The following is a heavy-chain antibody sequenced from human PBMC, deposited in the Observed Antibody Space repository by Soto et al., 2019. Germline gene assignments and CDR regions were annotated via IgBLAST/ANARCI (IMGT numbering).Heavy chain of an antibody. D-gene: IGHD3-3*01. CDR3: ASTPRITIFGVVIRRYYYGMDV. V-gene: IGHV4-34*01. CDR2: INHSGST. Sequence: SETLSLTCAVYGGSFSGYDLSWIRQPPGKGLEWIGEINHSGSTNYNPSLKSRVTISVDTSKNQFSLKLSSVTAADTAVYYCASTPRITIFGVVIRRYYYGMDVWGQGTTVTVSS. CDR1: GGSFSGYD. J-gene: IGHJ6*02.